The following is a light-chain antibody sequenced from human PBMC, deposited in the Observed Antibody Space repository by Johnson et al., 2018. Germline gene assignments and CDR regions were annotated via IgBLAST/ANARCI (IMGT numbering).Light chain of an antibody. CDR3: GKWDSSLSAGDV. Sequence: QSVLTQPPSVSAAPGQKVTISCSGSSSNIGNNYVSWYQQLPGTAPKLLIYENNKRPSGIPDRFSGSKSGTSATLGITGLQTGDEADYYCGKWDSSLSAGDVFVTVTKVTVL. CDR2: ENN. CDR1: SSNIGNNY. V-gene: IGLV1-51*02. J-gene: IGLJ1*01.